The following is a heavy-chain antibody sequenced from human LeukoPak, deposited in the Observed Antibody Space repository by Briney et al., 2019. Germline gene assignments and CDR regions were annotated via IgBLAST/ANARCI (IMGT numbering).Heavy chain of an antibody. CDR1: GFTFSSYS. Sequence: GGSLRLSCAASGFTFSSYSMNWVRQAPGKGLEWVSSISSSSSYIYYADSVKGRFTISRDNAKNSLYLQMNSLRAEDTAVYYCARVVYYDILTGYFGRSPYYMDVWGKGTTVTISS. CDR3: ARVVYYDILTGYFGRSPYYMDV. J-gene: IGHJ6*03. D-gene: IGHD3-9*01. V-gene: IGHV3-21*01. CDR2: ISSSSSYI.